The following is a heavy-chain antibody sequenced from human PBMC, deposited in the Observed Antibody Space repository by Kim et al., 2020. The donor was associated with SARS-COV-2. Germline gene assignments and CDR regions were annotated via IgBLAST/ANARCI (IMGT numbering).Heavy chain of an antibody. Sequence: GGSLRLSCAASGFTFSSYSMNWVRQAPGKGLEWVSSISSSSSYIYYADSVKGRFTISRDNAKNSLYLQMNSLRAEDTAVYYCARHTYPDHYDILTYYYYYYGMDVWGQGTTVTVSS. CDR2: ISSSSSYI. CDR3: ARHTYPDHYDILTYYYYYYGMDV. J-gene: IGHJ6*02. D-gene: IGHD3-9*01. V-gene: IGHV3-21*01. CDR1: GFTFSSYS.